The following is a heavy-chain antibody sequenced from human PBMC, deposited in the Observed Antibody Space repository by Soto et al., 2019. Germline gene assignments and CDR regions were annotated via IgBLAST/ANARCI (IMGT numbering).Heavy chain of an antibody. CDR1: GFTFSSFA. CDR2: VSADGFTT. V-gene: IGHV3-23*01. J-gene: IGHJ5*02. D-gene: IGHD2-21*02. Sequence: ELQVLESGGGLVQPGGSLRLPCAASGFTFSSFALSCVRQTPGKGLEWVSTVSADGFTTEYTDSVKGRFTISGDISKITLFMQMNSLRAEKTAVYFCVGPAFCRGDCSWHFGPWGKGTVVIVST. CDR3: VGPAFCRGDCSWHFGP.